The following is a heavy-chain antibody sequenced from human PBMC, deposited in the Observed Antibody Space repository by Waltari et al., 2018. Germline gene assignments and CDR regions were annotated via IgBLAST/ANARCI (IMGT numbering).Heavy chain of an antibody. J-gene: IGHJ5*02. V-gene: IGHV4-38-2*01. CDR3: ATHGGSGWYFNWFDP. CDR2: IYHSGTT. CDR1: GYSISSGNY. Sequence: VQLQESGPGLVTPSETLSLTCAVSGYSISSGNYWGWIRQPPEKGLEWIASIYHSGTTYYNPSLKSRVTISVDTSKNHCSRRLSSVTAADTAVYYCATHGGSGWYFNWFDPWGQGTL. D-gene: IGHD6-19*01.